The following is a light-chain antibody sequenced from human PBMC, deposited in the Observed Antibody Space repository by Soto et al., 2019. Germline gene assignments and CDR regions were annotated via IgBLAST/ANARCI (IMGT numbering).Light chain of an antibody. J-gene: IGKJ1*01. V-gene: IGKV3-11*01. CDR1: QSIGLS. CDR2: DAA. Sequence: EIVLTQSPATLSLSPGQRATLSCRASQSIGLSLAWYQHNPGQAPRLLIYDAATRASGIPARFSGSGSGTDFTLTISSLEPEDFAVYYCQQRTNWPPWTFGQGTKVDIK. CDR3: QQRTNWPPWT.